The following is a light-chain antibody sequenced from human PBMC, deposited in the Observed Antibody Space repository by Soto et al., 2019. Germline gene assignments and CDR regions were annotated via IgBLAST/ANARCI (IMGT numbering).Light chain of an antibody. Sequence: EIVLTQSPGTLSLSPGERATLSCRASQSVSDMYLAWYQQKPGQAPRLLIYASNRATGIPDRFSGSGSATDFTLTISRLEPEGFAVYYCQHYGTSALFGPGTKVEIK. V-gene: IGKV3-20*01. CDR1: QSVSDMY. J-gene: IGKJ3*01. CDR2: AS. CDR3: QHYGTSAL.